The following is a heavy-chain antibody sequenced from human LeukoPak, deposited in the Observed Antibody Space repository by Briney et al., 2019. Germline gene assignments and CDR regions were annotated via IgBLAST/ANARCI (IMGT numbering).Heavy chain of an antibody. J-gene: IGHJ6*03. CDR1: GFTFSSYA. CDR3: ASKVYGSGSSPYYYYYYMDV. CDR2: ISGSGGST. D-gene: IGHD3-10*01. V-gene: IGHV3-23*01. Sequence: GGSLRLSCAASGFTFSSYAMSWVRQAPGKGLEWASAISGSGGSTYYADSVKGRFTISRDNSKNTLYLQMNSLRAEDTAVYYCASKVYGSGSSPYYYYYYMDVWGKGTTVTVSS.